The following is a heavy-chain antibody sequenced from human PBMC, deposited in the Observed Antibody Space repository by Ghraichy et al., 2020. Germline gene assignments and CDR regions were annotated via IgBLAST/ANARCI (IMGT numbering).Heavy chain of an antibody. V-gene: IGHV3-33*01. Sequence: GGSLRLSCVASGFSFNINSMHWIRQAPDKGLEWVAGFWSDGINRYDADSAKGRITISRDNSENTLDLQISSLRADDTAMYYIARYNSVAGTRAFDIWGQGTMVTVSS. CDR1: GFSFNINS. CDR2: FWSDGINR. CDR3: ARYNSVAGTRAFDI. J-gene: IGHJ3*02. D-gene: IGHD6-19*01.